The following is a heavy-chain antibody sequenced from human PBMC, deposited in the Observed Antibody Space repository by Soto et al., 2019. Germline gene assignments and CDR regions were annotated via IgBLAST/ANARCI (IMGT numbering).Heavy chain of an antibody. D-gene: IGHD2-2*01. CDR3: ASTRAYCSSTNCYVAFDN. CDR2: ISSSSSYI. CDR1: GFTFSDYI. Sequence: EIQLVESGGGLVKPGESLRLSCAASGFTFSDYIMNWVRQAPGKGLEWLSSISSSSSYIFYADSVKGRFTISRDNAKNSLFLHMNSLRADDTPMYYCASTRAYCSSTNCYVAFDNWGQGTMVTVAP. J-gene: IGHJ3*02. V-gene: IGHV3-21*01.